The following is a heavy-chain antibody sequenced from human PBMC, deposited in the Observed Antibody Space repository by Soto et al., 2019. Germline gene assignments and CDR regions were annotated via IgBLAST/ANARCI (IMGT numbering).Heavy chain of an antibody. CDR3: ARVWTVVDAFDI. CDR2: ISAYNGNT. Sequence: ASVKVSCKASGYTFTSYGISWVRQAPGQGLEWMGWISAYNGNTNYAQKPQGRVTMTTDTSTSTAYMELRSLRSDDTAVYYCARVWTVVDAFDIWGQGTMVTVSS. CDR1: GYTFTSYG. D-gene: IGHD3-3*01. J-gene: IGHJ3*02. V-gene: IGHV1-18*01.